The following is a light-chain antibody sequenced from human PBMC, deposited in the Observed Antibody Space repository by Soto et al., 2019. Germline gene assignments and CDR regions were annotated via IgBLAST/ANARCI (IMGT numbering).Light chain of an antibody. CDR2: AAS. Sequence: IQVTQSPSSLSASVGDRVTITCRARQGIRDYLGWYQQKPGKAPKLLIYAASRRQNLLPSRDSGSGFGTDFTLTIRGLQPEDFATHHCHQVNSYPHTLGQGTKLEIK. V-gene: IGKV1-9*01. J-gene: IGKJ2*01. CDR1: QGIRDY. CDR3: HQVNSYPHT.